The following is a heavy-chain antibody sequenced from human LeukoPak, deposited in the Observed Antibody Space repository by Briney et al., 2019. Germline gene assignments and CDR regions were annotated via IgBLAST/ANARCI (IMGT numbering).Heavy chain of an antibody. Sequence: GGSLRLSCAASGFTFSSYWMSWVRQAPGKGLEWVANIKQAGSEKYYVDSVKGRFTISRDNAKNSLYLQMNSLRAEDTAVYYCARRNTAMVYYYYYMDVWGKGTTVTVSS. CDR1: GFTFSSYW. D-gene: IGHD5-18*01. J-gene: IGHJ6*03. CDR2: IKQAGSEK. CDR3: ARRNTAMVYYYYYMDV. V-gene: IGHV3-7*01.